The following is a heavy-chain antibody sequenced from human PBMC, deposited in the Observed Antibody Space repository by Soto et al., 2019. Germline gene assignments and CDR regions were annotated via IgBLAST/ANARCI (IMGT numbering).Heavy chain of an antibody. CDR3: AREKKHQSLGGRFGMDV. Sequence: PGGSLRLSCAVSGLIFSDFSMNWVRQAAGKGMEWVASIGSSGGYIFYADSVKGRFTISRDNAKKSLDLQINSLRAEDTAVYYCAREKKHQSLGGRFGMDVWGQGTTVTVSS. J-gene: IGHJ6*02. CDR1: GLIFSDFS. V-gene: IGHV3-21*01. CDR2: IGSSGGYI. D-gene: IGHD2-2*01.